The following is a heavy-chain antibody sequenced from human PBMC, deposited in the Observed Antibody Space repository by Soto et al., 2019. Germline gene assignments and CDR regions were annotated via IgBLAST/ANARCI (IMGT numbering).Heavy chain of an antibody. D-gene: IGHD1-20*01. V-gene: IGHV1-46*01. CDR3: ARASITNYFDL. CDR1: GYTFTSNY. CDR2: IDPSTGTT. J-gene: IGHJ4*02. Sequence: QVQLMQSGAEVKKPGASVKISCKASGYTFTSNYLHWVRQAPGQGPEWMGIIDPSTGTTDYAQRFRGRVTMTRDTSTTTVYMQLGSLKSADMAVYYCARASITNYFDLWGQGTLVTVSS.